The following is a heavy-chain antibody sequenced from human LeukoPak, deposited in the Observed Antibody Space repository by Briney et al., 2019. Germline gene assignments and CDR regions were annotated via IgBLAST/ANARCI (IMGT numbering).Heavy chain of an antibody. CDR1: GFTFTSSA. D-gene: IGHD2-2*01. V-gene: IGHV1-58*02. Sequence: SVKVSCKASGFTFTSSAMQWVRQARGQRLEWIGWIVVGSGNTNHAQKFQERVTITRDMSTSTAYMELSSLRSEDTAVYYCAARQYQLQNRGYYYYGMDVWGQGTTVTVSS. CDR3: AARQYQLQNRGYYYYGMDV. CDR2: IVVGSGNT. J-gene: IGHJ6*02.